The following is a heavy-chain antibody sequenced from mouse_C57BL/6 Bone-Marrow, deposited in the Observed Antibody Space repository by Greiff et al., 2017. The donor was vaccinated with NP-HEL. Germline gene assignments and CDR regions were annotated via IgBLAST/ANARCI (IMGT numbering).Heavy chain of an antibody. CDR2: IDPSDSYT. J-gene: IGHJ3*01. D-gene: IGHD1-1*01. V-gene: IGHV1-50*01. CDR1: GYTFTTYW. CDR3: ARKAYYGRSYEFAY. Sequence: QVQLQQPGAELVKPGASVKLSCKASGYTFTTYWMQWVKQRPGQGLEWIGEIDPSDSYTNYNQKFKGKATLTVDTSSSTAYMQLSSLTSEASAVSYCARKAYYGRSYEFAYGGQGTLGTVSA.